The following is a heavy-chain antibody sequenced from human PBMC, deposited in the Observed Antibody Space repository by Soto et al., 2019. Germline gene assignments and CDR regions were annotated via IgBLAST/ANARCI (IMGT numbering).Heavy chain of an antibody. CDR2: ISHSGTT. CDR3: ARDRKLEPYGMDV. V-gene: IGHV4-4*02. CDR1: GGSISKENW. D-gene: IGHD1-7*01. J-gene: IGHJ6*02. Sequence: QVQLQESGPGMVEPSGTLSLTCAVSGGSISKENWYNWVRQPPGKGLEWIGEISHSGTTNYNPSLKSRATISVDKSKNQFSLKLSSVTAADTAVYYCARDRKLEPYGMDVWGQGTTVTVSS.